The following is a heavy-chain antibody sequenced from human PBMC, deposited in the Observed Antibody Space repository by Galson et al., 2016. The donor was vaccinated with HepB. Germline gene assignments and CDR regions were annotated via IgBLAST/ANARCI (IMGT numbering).Heavy chain of an antibody. Sequence: SLRLSCAASGFTFSSCVMHWVRQAPGKGLEWVAVISYDGNRKYYADSVKGRFTISRGNSKNTLDLQMNSLRSEDTALYYCARVAGLTPDYWGQGTLVTVSS. CDR2: ISYDGNRK. V-gene: IGHV3-30-3*01. D-gene: IGHD2-21*01. J-gene: IGHJ4*02. CDR1: GFTFSSCV. CDR3: ARVAGLTPDY.